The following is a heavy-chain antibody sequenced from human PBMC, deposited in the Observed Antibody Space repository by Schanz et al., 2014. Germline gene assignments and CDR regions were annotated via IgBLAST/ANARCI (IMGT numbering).Heavy chain of an antibody. CDR2: IKQDGIEK. D-gene: IGHD3-3*01. CDR3: ARDKGGYYPFDY. V-gene: IGHV3-7*01. J-gene: IGHJ4*02. CDR1: GFTFGNFF. Sequence: EVQLVESGGGLVQPGGSLRLSCAASGFTFGNFFMSLVRQAPGKGLEWVANIKQDGIEKYYVDSVKGRFTISRDNAKNSLYLQMNSLTADDTAVYYCARDKGGYYPFDYWGRGTLVTVSS.